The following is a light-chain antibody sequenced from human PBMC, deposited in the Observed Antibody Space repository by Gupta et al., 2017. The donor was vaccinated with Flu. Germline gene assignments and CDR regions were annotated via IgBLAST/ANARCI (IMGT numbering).Light chain of an antibody. J-gene: IGLJ2*01. CDR2: DVN. V-gene: IGLV2-11*01. CDR3: CSYAGSYIHVV. CDR1: SSDVGAYNS. Sequence: QSALTQPRSVSGSPGQSLTISCTGTSSDVGAYNSVSWYQQHPGKAPKLLIYDVNKRPSGVPSRFSGSKSGNTASLTISGLQAEDEAAYYCCSYAGSYIHVVFGGGTELTVL.